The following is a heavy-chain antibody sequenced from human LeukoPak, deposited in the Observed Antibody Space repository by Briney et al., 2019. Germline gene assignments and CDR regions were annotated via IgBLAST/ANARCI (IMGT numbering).Heavy chain of an antibody. J-gene: IGHJ4*02. CDR1: GFTFSSYW. Sequence: PGGSLRLSCAASGFTFSSYWMHWVRQAPGKGLVWVSRINSDGSSTSYAGSVKGRFTISRDNAKNTLYLQMNSLRAEDTAVYYCARGTGYMIFDHWGQGTLVTVSS. CDR2: INSDGSST. V-gene: IGHV3-74*01. D-gene: IGHD3-22*01. CDR3: ARGTGYMIFDH.